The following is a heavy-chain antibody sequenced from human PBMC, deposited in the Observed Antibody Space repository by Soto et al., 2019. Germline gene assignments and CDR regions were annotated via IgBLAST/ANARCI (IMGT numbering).Heavy chain of an antibody. V-gene: IGHV1-69*13. CDR1: GGTFSSYA. CDR2: IIPIFGTA. Sequence: SVKVSCKASGGTFSSYAISWVRQAPGQGLGWMGGIIPIFGTANYAQKFQGRVTITADESTSTAYMELSSLRSEDTAVYYCARADSSGYHITSPPDYWGQGTLVTVSS. CDR3: ARADSSGYHITSPPDY. D-gene: IGHD3-22*01. J-gene: IGHJ4*02.